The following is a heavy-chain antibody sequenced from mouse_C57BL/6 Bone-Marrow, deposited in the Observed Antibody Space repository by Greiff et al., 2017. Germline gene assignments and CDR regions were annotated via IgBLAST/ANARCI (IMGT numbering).Heavy chain of an antibody. Sequence: QVQLQQSGAELARPGASVKLSCKASGYTFTSYGISWVKQRTGQGLEWIGEIYPRSGNTYYNEKFKGKATLTADKSSSTAYMELRSLTSEDSAVYFCARYYYGSSDWFAYWGQGTLVTVSA. CDR2: IYPRSGNT. J-gene: IGHJ3*01. D-gene: IGHD1-1*01. V-gene: IGHV1-81*01. CDR1: GYTFTSYG. CDR3: ARYYYGSSDWFAY.